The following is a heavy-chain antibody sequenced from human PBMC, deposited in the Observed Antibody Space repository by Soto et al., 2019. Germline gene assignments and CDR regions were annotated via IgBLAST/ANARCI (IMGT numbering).Heavy chain of an antibody. Sequence: SETLSLTCAVYGGSFSGYYWSWIRQPPGKGLEWIGEINHSGSTNYNPSLKSRVTLSVDTSKNQFSLKLSSVTAADTAVYYCARGLVSPNVALGYWGQGTLVTVSS. CDR1: GGSFSGYY. D-gene: IGHD2-21*01. CDR2: INHSGST. J-gene: IGHJ4*02. V-gene: IGHV4-34*01. CDR3: ARGLVSPNVALGY.